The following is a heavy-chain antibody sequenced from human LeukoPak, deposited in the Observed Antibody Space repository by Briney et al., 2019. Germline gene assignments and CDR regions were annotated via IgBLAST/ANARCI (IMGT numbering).Heavy chain of an antibody. CDR2: TSYDESNK. CDR3: ARDPPSNYYDSSGYYHGATIYYYGMDV. J-gene: IGHJ6*02. V-gene: IGHV3-30-3*01. Sequence: PGGSLRLSCAASGFSFSNYAMNWVRQAPGKGLEWVAVTSYDESNKYYADSVKGRFSISRDNSKSTLYLQMNSLRAEDTAIYYCARDPPSNYYDSSGYYHGATIYYYGMDVWGQGTTVTVSS. D-gene: IGHD3-22*01. CDR1: GFSFSNYA.